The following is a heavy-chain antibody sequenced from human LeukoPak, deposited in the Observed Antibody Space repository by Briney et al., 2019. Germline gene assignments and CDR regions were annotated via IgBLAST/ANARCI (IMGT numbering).Heavy chain of an antibody. D-gene: IGHD2-15*01. V-gene: IGHV3-30-3*01. CDR2: ISYDGSNK. CDR3: AMLYCSAGSCYTGLGNAFDI. CDR1: GFTVSSNY. Sequence: PGGSLRLSCAASGFTVSSNYMSWVRQAPGKGLEWVAVISYDGSNKYYADSVKGRFTISRDNSKNTLYLQMNSLRAEDTAVYYCAMLYCSAGSCYTGLGNAFDIWGQGTMVTVSS. J-gene: IGHJ3*02.